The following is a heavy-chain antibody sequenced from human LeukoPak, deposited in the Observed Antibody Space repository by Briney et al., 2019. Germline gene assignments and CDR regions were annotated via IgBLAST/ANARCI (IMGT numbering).Heavy chain of an antibody. J-gene: IGHJ4*02. CDR2: ISSSGSTI. CDR3: AKDQWRSGYVTTAGDY. Sequence: GGSLRLSCAAFGFTFSSYEMNWVRQAPGKGLEWVSYISSSGSTIYYADSVKGRFTISRDNAKNSLYLQMNSLGAEDTAVYYCAKDQWRSGYVTTAGDYWGQGTLVTVSS. V-gene: IGHV3-48*03. CDR1: GFTFSSYE. D-gene: IGHD5-12*01.